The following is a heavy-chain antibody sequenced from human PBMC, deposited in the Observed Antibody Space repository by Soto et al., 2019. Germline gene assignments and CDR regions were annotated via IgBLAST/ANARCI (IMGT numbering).Heavy chain of an antibody. CDR1: GFTFSSYA. D-gene: IGHD6-19*01. CDR3: AKDRGGSTGWFP. Sequence: EVQLLESGGGLVQPGGSLRLSCAGSGFTFSSYAMSWVRQAPRKGLEWVSAISGSGGTIYYADSVKGRFTISRDNSKNTLYLQLNSLRAEDTAVYYCAKDRGGSTGWFPWGQGTLVTVSS. CDR2: ISGSGGTI. J-gene: IGHJ5*02. V-gene: IGHV3-23*01.